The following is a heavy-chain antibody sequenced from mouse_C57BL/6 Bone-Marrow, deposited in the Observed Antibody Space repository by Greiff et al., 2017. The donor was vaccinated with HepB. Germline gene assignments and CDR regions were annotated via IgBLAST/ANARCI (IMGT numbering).Heavy chain of an antibody. CDR2: IYPRSGNT. J-gene: IGHJ3*01. V-gene: IGHV1-81*01. D-gene: IGHD2-4*01. Sequence: VQLQESGAELARPGASVKLSCKASGYTFTSYGISWVKQSTGQGLEWIGEIYPRSGNTYYNEKFKGKATLTADKSSSTAYMELRRLTSEDSAVYFCARAYYDYGWFAYWGQGTLVTVSA. CDR3: ARAYYDYGWFAY. CDR1: GYTFTSYG.